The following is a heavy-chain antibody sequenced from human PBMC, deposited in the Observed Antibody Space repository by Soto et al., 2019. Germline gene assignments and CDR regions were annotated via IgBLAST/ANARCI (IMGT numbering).Heavy chain of an antibody. Sequence: SETLSLTCAVYGGSFSGYYWSWIRQPPGKGLEWIGEINHSGSTNYNPSLKSRVTISVDTSKNQFSLKLSSVTAADTAVYSCARDFGARGVISLNAFDIWGQGTMVTVSS. CDR3: ARDFGARGVISLNAFDI. CDR1: GGSFSGYY. CDR2: INHSGST. J-gene: IGHJ3*02. V-gene: IGHV4-34*01. D-gene: IGHD3-10*01.